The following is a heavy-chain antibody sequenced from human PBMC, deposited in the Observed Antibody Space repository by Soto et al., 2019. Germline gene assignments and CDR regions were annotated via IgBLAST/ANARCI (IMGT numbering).Heavy chain of an antibody. CDR1: GGSISSGDYY. J-gene: IGHJ4*02. Sequence: SETLSLTCTVSGGSISSGDYYWSWIRQPPGTGLECIGYIYYSGRTYYNPSLKSRVTISVDTSKNQFSLKLTSVTAADTAVYYCARYRGIPGANDYGGPKHIDYWGQGTLVTVSS. CDR3: ARYRGIPGANDYGGPKHIDY. CDR2: IYYSGRT. D-gene: IGHD4-17*01. V-gene: IGHV4-30-4*01.